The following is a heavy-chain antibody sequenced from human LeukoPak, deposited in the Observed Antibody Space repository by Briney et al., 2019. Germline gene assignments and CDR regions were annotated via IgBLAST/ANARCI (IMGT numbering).Heavy chain of an antibody. CDR2: IYPGDSDT. J-gene: IGHJ4*02. CDR3: ARCYSTTHFDY. CDR1: GYNFTNYW. Sequence: GESLKISCKGSGYNFTNYWIGWVRQMPGKGLEWMGIIYPGDSDTRYSPSFQGQVTISAEKSISTAYLQWSSLKASDTAMYYCARCYSTTHFDYWGQGTLVTVSS. D-gene: IGHD2-21*01. V-gene: IGHV5-51*01.